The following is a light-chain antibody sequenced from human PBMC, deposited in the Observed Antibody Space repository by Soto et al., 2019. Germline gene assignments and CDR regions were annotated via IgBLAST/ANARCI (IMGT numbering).Light chain of an antibody. Sequence: DIQMTQSPSSLSASVVDRVTITCRASQSISSYLNWYQQKPGKAPKLLIYAASTLQSGVPSRFRGSGSGTEFTLTVTSLQPEDSATYYCQQSYRGLTFGQGTRLENK. CDR1: QSISSY. CDR3: QQSYRGLT. J-gene: IGKJ5*01. V-gene: IGKV1-39*01. CDR2: AAS.